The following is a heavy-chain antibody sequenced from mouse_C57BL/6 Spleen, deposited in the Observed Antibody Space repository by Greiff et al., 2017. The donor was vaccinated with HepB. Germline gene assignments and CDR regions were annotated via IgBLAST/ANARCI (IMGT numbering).Heavy chain of an antibody. D-gene: IGHD1-1*01. J-gene: IGHJ3*01. Sequence: VQLQQSGAELVKPGASVKLSCKASGYTFTSYWMHWVKQRPGQGLEWIGYINPSSGYTKYNQKFKDKATLTADKSSSTAYMQLSSLTYEDSAVYYGARDYGSTPAWFAYWGQGTLVTVSA. CDR1: GYTFTSYW. CDR2: INPSSGYT. CDR3: ARDYGSTPAWFAY. V-gene: IGHV1-7*01.